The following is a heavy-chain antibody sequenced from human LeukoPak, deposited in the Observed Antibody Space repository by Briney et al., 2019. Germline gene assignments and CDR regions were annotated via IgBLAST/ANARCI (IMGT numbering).Heavy chain of an antibody. D-gene: IGHD3-10*01. CDR1: GFTFSSYA. V-gene: IGHV3-23*01. J-gene: IGHJ3*02. Sequence: PGGSLRLSCAASGFTFSSYAMSWVRQAPGKGLEWVSAISGIGGSTYYADSVKGRFTISRDNSKNTLYLQMNSLRAEDTAVYYCAKAVMVRGAYDAFDIWGQGTMVTVSS. CDR2: ISGIGGST. CDR3: AKAVMVRGAYDAFDI.